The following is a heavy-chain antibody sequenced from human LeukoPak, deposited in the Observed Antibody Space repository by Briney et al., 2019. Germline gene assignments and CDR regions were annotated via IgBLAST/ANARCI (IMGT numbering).Heavy chain of an antibody. Sequence: GASVKVSCKASGYTFTGYYMHWVRQAPGQGIEWMGWINPNSGDTNYAQKFQGRVTMTRDTSITTAYMELTRLTSDDTAVYYCVRDGAFDVWGQGTMVTVSS. CDR2: INPNSGDT. CDR1: GYTFTGYY. CDR3: VRDGAFDV. V-gene: IGHV1-2*02. J-gene: IGHJ3*01.